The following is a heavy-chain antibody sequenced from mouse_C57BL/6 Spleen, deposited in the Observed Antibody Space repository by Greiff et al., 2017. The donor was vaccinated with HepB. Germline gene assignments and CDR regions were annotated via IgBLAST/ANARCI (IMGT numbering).Heavy chain of an antibody. Sequence: VQLQQSGPELVKPGASVKISCKASGYSFTDYNMNWVKQSNGKSLEWIGVINPNYGTTSYNPKFKGKATLTVDQSSSTAYMQLNSLTSEDSAVYYCASNYYGSSYWFAYWGQGTLVTVSA. CDR2: INPNYGTT. CDR3: ASNYYGSSYWFAY. D-gene: IGHD1-1*01. J-gene: IGHJ3*01. CDR1: GYSFTDYN. V-gene: IGHV1-39*01.